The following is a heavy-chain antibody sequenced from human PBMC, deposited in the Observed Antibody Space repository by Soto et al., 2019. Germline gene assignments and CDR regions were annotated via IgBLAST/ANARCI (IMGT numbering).Heavy chain of an antibody. V-gene: IGHV1-69*01. J-gene: IGHJ5*02. D-gene: IGHD1-26*01. CDR3: GGVIVGPTTTGWLDP. CDR1: GGTFSRYA. Sequence: QVQLVQSGAEVKKPGSSVKVSCKASGGTFSRYAISWVRQAPGQGLEWMGGIIPIFGTANYEQKFQGRVTITADEATSTAYKELSSLRFEDTAVYYCGGVIVGPTTTGWLDPLGQGTLVTVSS. CDR2: IIPIFGTA.